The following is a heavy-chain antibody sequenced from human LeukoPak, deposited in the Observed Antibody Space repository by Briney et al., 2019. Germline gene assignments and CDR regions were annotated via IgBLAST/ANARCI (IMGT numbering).Heavy chain of an antibody. D-gene: IGHD6-19*01. CDR3: AKVLHSSGWYFDY. CDR2: ISGSGGST. CDR1: GFTFSSYG. V-gene: IGHV3-23*01. Sequence: GGSLRLSCAASGFTFSSYGMHWVRQAPGKGLEWVSAISGSGGSTYYADSVKGRFTISRDNSKNTLYLQMNSLRAEDTAVYYCAKVLHSSGWYFDYWGQGTLVTVSS. J-gene: IGHJ4*02.